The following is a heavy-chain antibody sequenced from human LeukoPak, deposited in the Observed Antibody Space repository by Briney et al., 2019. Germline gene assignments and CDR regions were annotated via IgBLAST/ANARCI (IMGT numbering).Heavy chain of an antibody. CDR3: ARVRGDYYGSGFRSPYYYYYMDV. J-gene: IGHJ6*03. D-gene: IGHD3-10*01. CDR1: GGSISSGSYY. CDR2: IYTSGST. V-gene: IGHV4-61*02. Sequence: SETLSLICTVSGGSISSGSYYWSWIRQPAGKGLEWIGRIYTSGSTNYNPSLKSRVTISVDTSKNQFSLKLSSVTAADTAVYYCARVRGDYYGSGFRSPYYYYYMDVWGKGTTVTISS.